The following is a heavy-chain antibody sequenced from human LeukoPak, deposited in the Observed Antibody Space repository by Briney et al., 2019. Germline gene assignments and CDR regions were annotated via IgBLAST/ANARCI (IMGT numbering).Heavy chain of an antibody. V-gene: IGHV1-46*01. J-gene: IGHJ4*02. Sequence: ASVKVSCKASGYTFTSYYMHWVRQAPGQGLEWMGIINPSGGSTSYAQKFQGRVTMTRDTSTSTVYMELSSLRSEDTAVYYCARGGRTGDLGYYFDYWGQGTLVTVSS. D-gene: IGHD7-27*01. CDR1: GYTFTSYY. CDR2: INPSGGST. CDR3: ARGGRTGDLGYYFDY.